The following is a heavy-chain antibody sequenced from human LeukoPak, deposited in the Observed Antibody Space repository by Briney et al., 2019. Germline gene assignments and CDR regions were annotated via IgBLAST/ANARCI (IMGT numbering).Heavy chain of an antibody. J-gene: IGHJ4*02. D-gene: IGHD3-22*01. CDR2: ISWNSGSI. CDR1: GFTFDDHA. V-gene: IGHV3-9*03. Sequence: GRSLRLSCAASGFTFDDHAMHWVRQAPGKGLEWVSGISWNSGSIGYADSVKGRFTISRDNAKNSLYLQMNSLRAEDMALYYCAKDSLRYYDSSGSTYYFDYWGQGTLVTVSS. CDR3: AKDSLRYYDSSGSTYYFDY.